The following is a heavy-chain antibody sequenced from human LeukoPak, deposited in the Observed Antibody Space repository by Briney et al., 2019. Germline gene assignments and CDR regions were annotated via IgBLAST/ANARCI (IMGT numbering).Heavy chain of an antibody. CDR2: IWYDGSNK. D-gene: IGHD3-10*01. CDR1: GFTFSSYG. V-gene: IGHV3-33*01. CDR3: ARDHRRYHYGSGSPDY. Sequence: GGSLRLSCAASGFTFSSYGMHWVRQAPGKGLEWVAVIWYDGSNKYYADSVKGRFTISRDNSKNTLYLQMNSLRAEDTAVYYCARDHRRYHYGSGSPDYWGQGTLVTVSS. J-gene: IGHJ4*02.